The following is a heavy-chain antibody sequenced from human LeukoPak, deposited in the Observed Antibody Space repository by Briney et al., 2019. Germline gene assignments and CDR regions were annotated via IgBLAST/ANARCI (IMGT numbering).Heavy chain of an antibody. V-gene: IGHV4-59*01. Sequence: SETLSLTCTVSGDSISNYFWSWLRQPPGKGLEWIGCIHHSVSPTYNPSLRSRVTISVDTSKNQFSLKVNSVTAADTAVYYCARGFVVVPAAADYYYYYMDVWGKGTTVTVSS. J-gene: IGHJ6*03. CDR2: IHHSVSP. CDR3: ARGFVVVPAAADYYYYYMDV. D-gene: IGHD2-2*01. CDR1: GDSISNYF.